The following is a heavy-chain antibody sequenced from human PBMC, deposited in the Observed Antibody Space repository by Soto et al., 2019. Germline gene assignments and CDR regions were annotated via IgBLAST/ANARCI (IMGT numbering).Heavy chain of an antibody. J-gene: IGHJ5*02. CDR1: GFTFSSYW. CDR3: AREGGGDDGNNWFDP. D-gene: IGHD2-21*02. CDR2: INSDGSST. V-gene: IGHV3-74*01. Sequence: GGSLRLSCAASGFTFSSYWMHWVRQAPGKGLVWVSRINSDGSSTSYADSVKGRFTISRDNAKNTLYLQMNSLRAEDTAVYYCAREGGGDDGNNWFDPWGQGTLVTVSS.